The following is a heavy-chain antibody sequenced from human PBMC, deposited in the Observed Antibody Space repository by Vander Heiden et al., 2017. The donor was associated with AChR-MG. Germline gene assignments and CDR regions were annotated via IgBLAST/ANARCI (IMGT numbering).Heavy chain of an antibody. V-gene: IGHV3-30*18. D-gene: IGHD6-19*01. J-gene: IGHJ4*02. CDR3: AKDTGYSSGGRGRYFDY. CDR1: GFTFSSSG. CDR2: ISYDGSNK. Sequence: QVQLVESGGGVVQPGRSLRLSCAASGFTFSSSGMHWVRQAPGKGLEWVAVISYDGSNKYYADSVKGRFTISRDNSKNTLYLQMNSLRAEDTAVYYCAKDTGYSSGGRGRYFDYWGQGTLVTVSS.